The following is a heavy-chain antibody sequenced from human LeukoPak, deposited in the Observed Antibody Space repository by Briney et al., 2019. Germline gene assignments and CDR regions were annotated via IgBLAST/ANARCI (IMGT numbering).Heavy chain of an antibody. Sequence: GGSLRLSCAASGFTFSSYAMTWVRQAPGKGLEWVSAVSGSGSSTYYADSVKGRFTISRDNSKNMLYLQMNSLRAEDTAVYYCAKGGGYDFWSGGFDYWGQGTLGAVSS. CDR2: VSGSGSST. V-gene: IGHV3-23*01. CDR1: GFTFSSYA. J-gene: IGHJ4*02. CDR3: AKGGGYDFWSGGFDY. D-gene: IGHD3-3*01.